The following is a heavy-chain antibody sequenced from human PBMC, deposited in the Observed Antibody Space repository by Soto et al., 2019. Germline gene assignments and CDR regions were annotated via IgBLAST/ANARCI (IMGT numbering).Heavy chain of an antibody. V-gene: IGHV1-2*04. Sequence: ASVKVSCKASGYTFTGYYMHWVRQAPGQGLEWMGWINPNSGGTNYAQKFQGWVTMTRDTSISTAYMELSRLRSDDTAVYYCARSLTIFGVVQMDYWGQGTLVTVSS. CDR2: INPNSGGT. J-gene: IGHJ4*02. CDR1: GYTFTGYY. D-gene: IGHD3-3*01. CDR3: ARSLTIFGVVQMDY.